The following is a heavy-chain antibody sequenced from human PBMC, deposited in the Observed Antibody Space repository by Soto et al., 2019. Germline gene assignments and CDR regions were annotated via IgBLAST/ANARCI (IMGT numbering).Heavy chain of an antibody. CDR3: ARIDQAGYSSSWTIDY. D-gene: IGHD6-13*01. CDR1: GFSLSTSGVG. J-gene: IGHJ4*02. CDR2: IYWDDDK. Sequence: SGPTLVNPTQTLTLTCTFSGFSLSTSGVGVGWIRQPPGKALEWLALIYWDDDKRYSPSLKTRLTISKDTSKNQVVLTMTNMDPVDTATYYCARIDQAGYSSSWTIDYWGQGTLVTVSS. V-gene: IGHV2-5*02.